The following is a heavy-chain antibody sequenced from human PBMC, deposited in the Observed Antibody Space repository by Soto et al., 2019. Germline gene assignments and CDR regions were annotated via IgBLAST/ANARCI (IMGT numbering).Heavy chain of an antibody. J-gene: IGHJ6*03. D-gene: IGHD3-3*01. CDR2: ISSSSSYI. CDR1: GFTFSSYS. CDR3: AGFFGVVITYYYMDV. Sequence: GGSLRLSCAASGFTFSSYSMNWVRQAPGKGLEWVSSISSSSSYIYYADSVKGRFTISRDNAKNSLYLQMNSLRAEDTAVYYCAGFFGVVITYYYMDVWGKGTTVTVSS. V-gene: IGHV3-21*01.